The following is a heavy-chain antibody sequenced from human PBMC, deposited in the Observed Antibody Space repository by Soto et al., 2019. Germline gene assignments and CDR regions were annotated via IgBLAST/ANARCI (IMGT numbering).Heavy chain of an antibody. D-gene: IGHD3-22*01. CDR2: IHNDGSST. J-gene: IGHJ6*02. V-gene: IGHV3-74*01. Sequence: GGSLRLSCAASGITLSSYWMYWVRQAPGKGLVWVSRIHNDGSSTSYADSVKGRFTISRDNAKNTLYLQMNSLRAEDTAVYYCVIFPDYYDSSGYYYYGMDVWGQGTTVTVSS. CDR3: VIFPDYYDSSGYYYYGMDV. CDR1: GITLSSYW.